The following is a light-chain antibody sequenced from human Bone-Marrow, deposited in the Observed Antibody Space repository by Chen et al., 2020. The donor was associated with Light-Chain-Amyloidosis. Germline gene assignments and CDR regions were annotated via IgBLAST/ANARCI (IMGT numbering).Light chain of an antibody. CDR3: QSADSSGTYEVI. J-gene: IGLJ2*01. CDR1: DLPTKY. V-gene: IGLV3-25*03. CDR2: RDT. Sequence: SYELTPPPSVPVYPGQPSTHTCSGDDLPTKYAYWYQQKPGQAPVLVIHRDTERPSGISERFSGSSSGTTATLTISGVQAEDEADYHCQSADSSGTYEVIFGGGTKLTVL.